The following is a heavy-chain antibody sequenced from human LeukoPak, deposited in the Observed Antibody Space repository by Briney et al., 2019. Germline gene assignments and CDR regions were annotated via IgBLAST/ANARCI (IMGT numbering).Heavy chain of an antibody. CDR3: ARLRGLYYYAMDV. J-gene: IGHJ6*02. CDR1: GGSFSGSS. Sequence: SETLSLTCAVHGGSFSGSSWSWIRQPPGKGLEWVGEISHTGSTNYHPSLKSRVTISVDTSKNQFSLKLTSLTAADTAVYYCARLRGLYYYAMDVWGQGTTVTVSS. CDR2: ISHTGST. V-gene: IGHV4-34*01. D-gene: IGHD3-10*01.